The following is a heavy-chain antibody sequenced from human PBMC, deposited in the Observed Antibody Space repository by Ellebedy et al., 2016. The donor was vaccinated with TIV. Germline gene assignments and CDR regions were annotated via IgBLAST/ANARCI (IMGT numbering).Heavy chain of an antibody. CDR3: AREDLLSSNSPDHYGMDV. J-gene: IGHJ6*02. D-gene: IGHD6-13*01. V-gene: IGHV1-46*01. Sequence: AASVKVSCKASGYTFTSYYMHWVRQAPGQGLEWMGIIHPSGGSTIYAQKFQGRVAITRDTSTSTVYMELSSLRSEDTAVYYCAREDLLSSNSPDHYGMDVWGQGTMVTVSS. CDR2: IHPSGGST. CDR1: GYTFTSYY.